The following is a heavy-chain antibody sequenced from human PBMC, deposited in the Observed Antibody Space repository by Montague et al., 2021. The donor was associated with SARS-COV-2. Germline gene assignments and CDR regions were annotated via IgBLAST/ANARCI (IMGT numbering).Heavy chain of an antibody. CDR1: GGSISSYY. CDR2: IYYSGST. Sequence: SETLSLTCTVSGGSISSYYWGWIRQPPGKGLEWIGYIYYSGSTNYNPSXXSRVTISVDTSKNQFSLKLSSVTAADTAVYYCARGMHYYDSSGYYFDYWGQGTLVTVSS. J-gene: IGHJ4*02. CDR3: ARGMHYYDSSGYYFDY. D-gene: IGHD3-22*01. V-gene: IGHV4-59*01.